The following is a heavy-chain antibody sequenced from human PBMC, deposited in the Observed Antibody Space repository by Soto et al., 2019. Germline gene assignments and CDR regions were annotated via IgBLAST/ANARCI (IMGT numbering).Heavy chain of an antibody. CDR1: GYTFTNYD. CDR3: ARGEYGDYTMNYYYGMDV. Sequence: ASVKVSCKASGYTFTNYDINWVRQATGQGLEWMGWMNPNSGDTGYAQKFQGRVTMTRNTSISTAYMELSSLRSEDTAVYYCARGEYGDYTMNYYYGMDVWGQGTTVTVSS. V-gene: IGHV1-8*01. J-gene: IGHJ6*02. CDR2: MNPNSGDT. D-gene: IGHD4-17*01.